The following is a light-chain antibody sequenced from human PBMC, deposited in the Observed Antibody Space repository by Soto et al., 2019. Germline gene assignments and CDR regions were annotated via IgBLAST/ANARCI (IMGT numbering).Light chain of an antibody. Sequence: EIVLTQSPATLSLSPGDRATLSCRASQSVRSDYFAWYQQKPGQPPRVILFGVSTRATAIPARFSGSGSGTDFTLTISRLEPDDFGLYYCHQYGNSPLTFGGGTKVE. J-gene: IGKJ4*01. CDR1: QSVRSDY. CDR3: HQYGNSPLT. V-gene: IGKV3-20*01. CDR2: GVS.